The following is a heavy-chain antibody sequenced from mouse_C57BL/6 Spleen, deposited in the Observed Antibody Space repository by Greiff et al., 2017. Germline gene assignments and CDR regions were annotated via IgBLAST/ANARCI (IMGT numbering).Heavy chain of an antibody. J-gene: IGHJ4*01. CDR1: GYSITSGYY. Sequence: EVKLEESGPGLVKPSQSLSLTCSVTGYSITSGYYWNWIRQFPGNKLEWMGYISYDGSNNYNPSLKNRISITRDTSKNQFFLKLNSVTTEDTATYYCARVSNPYAMDYWGQGTSVTVSS. CDR2: ISYDGSN. D-gene: IGHD2-5*01. V-gene: IGHV3-6*01. CDR3: ARVSNPYAMDY.